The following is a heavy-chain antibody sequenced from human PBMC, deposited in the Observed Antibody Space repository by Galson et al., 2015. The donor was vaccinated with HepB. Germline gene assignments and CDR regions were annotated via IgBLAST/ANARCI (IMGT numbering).Heavy chain of an antibody. CDR2: IYYSGST. D-gene: IGHD6-19*01. CDR3: ARGAYSSGWYD. V-gene: IGHV4-59*01. J-gene: IGHJ4*02. Sequence: ETLSLTCTVSGGSIISYYWSWIRQPPGKGLEWIGYIYYSGSTNYNPSLKSRVTISVDTSKNQFSLKLSPVTAADTAVYYCARGAYSSGWYDWGQGTLVTVSS. CDR1: GGSIISYY.